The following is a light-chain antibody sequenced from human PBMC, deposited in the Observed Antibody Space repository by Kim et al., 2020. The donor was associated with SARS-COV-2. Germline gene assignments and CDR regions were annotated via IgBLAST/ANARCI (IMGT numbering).Light chain of an antibody. CDR1: QSLVYSDGNTY. CDR2: KVA. CDR3: MQGIHPFT. Sequence: DVMMTQSPLSLPVTLGQPASISCRSSQSLVYSDGNTYLNWFQQRPGQSPRRLIYKVANRDSGVPDRFSGSGSGTDFTLKISRVEAGDVGVYDCMQGIHPFTFGQGTRLEI. V-gene: IGKV2-30*01. J-gene: IGKJ5*01.